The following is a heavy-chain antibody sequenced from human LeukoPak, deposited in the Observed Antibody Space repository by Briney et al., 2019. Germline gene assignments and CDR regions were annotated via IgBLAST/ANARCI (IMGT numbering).Heavy chain of an antibody. CDR2: IYPGDSDI. J-gene: IGHJ3*01. D-gene: IGHD1-26*01. V-gene: IGHV5-51*01. CDR3: ARKATTSKAFDF. Sequence: GESLKISCKGSGYRFTNYWIGWVRQMPGKGLEWMGIIYPGDSDIRYSPSFQGQVSMSADKSVTTAYLQWSSLKASDTAMYYCARKATTSKAFDFWGQGTLVTVSS. CDR1: GYRFTNYW.